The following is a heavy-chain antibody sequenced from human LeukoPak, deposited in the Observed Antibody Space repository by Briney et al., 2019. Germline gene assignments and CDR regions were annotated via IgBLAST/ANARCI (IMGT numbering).Heavy chain of an antibody. J-gene: IGHJ4*02. CDR3: AREIPASYYFDY. D-gene: IGHD2-2*01. CDR1: GYTFTNYY. V-gene: IGHV1-46*01. CDR2: VHPSGGTT. Sequence: AAVKVSCKASGYTFTNYYMHWMRQAPGQGLDWMGIVHPSGGTTTYAQKFQGRLTVTRDTSTSTVYMELSSLRSEDTAVYYCAREIPASYYFDYWGQGSLVTVSS.